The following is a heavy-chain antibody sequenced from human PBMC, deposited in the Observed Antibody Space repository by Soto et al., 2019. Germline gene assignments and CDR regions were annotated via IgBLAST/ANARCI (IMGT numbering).Heavy chain of an antibody. D-gene: IGHD6-13*01. CDR3: AKGVAATGTVFDY. CDR2: ISGSGGST. CDR1: GFTFSSYA. V-gene: IGHV3-23*01. Sequence: EVQLLESGGGLVQPGGSLRLSCAASGFTFSSYAMSWVRQAPGKGLEWVSAISGSGGSTYYADSVKGRFTISRDNSKNTLYLQMDSLTAEDTAIYYCAKGVAATGTVFDYWGQGTLVTVSS. J-gene: IGHJ4*02.